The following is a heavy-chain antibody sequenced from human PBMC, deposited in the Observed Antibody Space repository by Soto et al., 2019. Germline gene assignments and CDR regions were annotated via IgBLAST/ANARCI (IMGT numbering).Heavy chain of an antibody. V-gene: IGHV1-18*01. J-gene: IGHJ4*02. CDR1: GYTFTSYG. D-gene: IGHD1-1*01. CDR2: ISAHNGNT. Sequence: QVHLVQSGAEVKKPGASVKVSCKASGYTFTSYGITWVRQAPGQGLEWMGWISAHNGNTDYAQKPQGRVIVTRDTSTSTAYMELRSLRSDDTAVYDCARGRYGDYWGQGALVTVSS. CDR3: ARGRYGDY.